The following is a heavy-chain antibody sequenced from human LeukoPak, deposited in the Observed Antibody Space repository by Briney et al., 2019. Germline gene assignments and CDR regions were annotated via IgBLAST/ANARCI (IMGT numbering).Heavy chain of an antibody. D-gene: IGHD4-17*01. CDR3: ARTYGDYDYYYGMDV. J-gene: IGHJ6*01. CDR1: GITVSSHY. CDR2: IDSGGST. V-gene: IGHV3-66*01. Sequence: PGGSQRLSCAASGITVSSHYMTWVRQAPGKGLEWVSVIDSGGSTNSADSVKGRFSVSRDNSKNTLYLQMNSLRVEDTAVYYCARTYGDYDYYYGMDVWGQGTTVTVSS.